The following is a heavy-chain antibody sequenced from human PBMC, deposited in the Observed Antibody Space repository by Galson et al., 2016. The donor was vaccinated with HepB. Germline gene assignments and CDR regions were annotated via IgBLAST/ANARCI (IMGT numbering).Heavy chain of an antibody. J-gene: IGHJ4*02. CDR2: VNPDDATT. CDR1: GYTFTNYF. V-gene: IGHV1-46*01. CDR3: ARAHSEYDFFDF. Sequence: SVKVSCKASGYTFTNYFVHWVRQAPGQGLEWMGVVNPDDATTSYAQKVQGRVTMTSDTSTNTVYMDLTNLGSEDTAVYFCARAHSEYDFFDFWGQGTLVTVSS. D-gene: IGHD1-26*01.